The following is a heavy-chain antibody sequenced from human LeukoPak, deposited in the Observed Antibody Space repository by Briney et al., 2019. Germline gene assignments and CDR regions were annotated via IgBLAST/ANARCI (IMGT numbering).Heavy chain of an antibody. CDR3: ARVGYQDIVVVPAAIGPYYYYMDV. D-gene: IGHD2-2*02. J-gene: IGHJ6*03. CDR1: GGTFSSYA. CDR2: IIPIFGTA. V-gene: IGHV1-69*13. Sequence: ASVKVSCKASGGTFSSYAISWVRQAPGQGLGWMGGIIPIFGTANYAQKFQGRVTITADESTSTAYMELSSLRSEDTAVYYCARVGYQDIVVVPAAIGPYYYYMDVWGKGTTVTVSS.